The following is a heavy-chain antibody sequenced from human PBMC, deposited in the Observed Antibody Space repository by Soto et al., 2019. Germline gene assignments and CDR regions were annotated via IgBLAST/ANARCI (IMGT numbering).Heavy chain of an antibody. Sequence: GGSLRLSCAASGFTFSSYSMNWVRQAPGKGLEWVSSISSSSSYIYYADSVKGRFTISRDNAKNSLYLQMNSLRAEDTAVYYCARDFLVDLDDYGDQFDYWGQGTLVTVSS. V-gene: IGHV3-21*01. CDR3: ARDFLVDLDDYGDQFDY. D-gene: IGHD4-17*01. J-gene: IGHJ4*02. CDR1: GFTFSSYS. CDR2: ISSSSSYI.